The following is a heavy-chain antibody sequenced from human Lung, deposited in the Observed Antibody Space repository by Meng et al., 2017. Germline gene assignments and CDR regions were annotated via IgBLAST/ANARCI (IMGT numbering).Heavy chain of an antibody. CDR1: GFTFSSYW. CDR2: IRQDGSEK. J-gene: IGHJ4*01. CDR3: AREYYTSGVSRPYYFDY. V-gene: IGHV3-7*01. D-gene: IGHD3-10*01. Sequence: SCAASGFTFSSYWMSWVRQAPGKGLEWVANIRQDGSEKYYVDSVKGRFTVSRDNAKNSLYLQMNSLRVEGTAVYYCAREYYTSGVSRPYYFDYWGHGTRVTGAS.